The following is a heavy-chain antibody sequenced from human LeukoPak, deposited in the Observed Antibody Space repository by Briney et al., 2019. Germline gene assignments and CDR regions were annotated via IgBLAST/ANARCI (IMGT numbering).Heavy chain of an antibody. J-gene: IGHJ5*01. V-gene: IGHV4-59*08. D-gene: IGHD1-26*01. Sequence: SETLSLTCTVSGGSISSYYWSWIRQPPGKGLEWIGYIYYSGSTNYNPSLKSRVTISVDTSKNQFSLKLSSVTAADTAVYYCARQDGGATDRWFDSWGQGTLVTVSS. CDR3: ARQDGGATDRWFDS. CDR1: GGSISSYY. CDR2: IYYSGST.